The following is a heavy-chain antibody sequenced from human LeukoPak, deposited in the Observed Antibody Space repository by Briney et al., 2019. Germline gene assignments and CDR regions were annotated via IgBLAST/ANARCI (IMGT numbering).Heavy chain of an antibody. CDR3: AKRATSWYYFEY. CDR1: GFTFSNFA. V-gene: IGHV3-23*01. Sequence: PGGSLRLSCAASGFTFSNFAMSWVRQAPGKGLEWVSVISGNGANIFYADSVKGRFTISRDNSKNTLYLQMNSLGAEDTAVYYCAKRATSWYYFEYWGQGTLVTVSS. J-gene: IGHJ4*02. CDR2: ISGNGANI.